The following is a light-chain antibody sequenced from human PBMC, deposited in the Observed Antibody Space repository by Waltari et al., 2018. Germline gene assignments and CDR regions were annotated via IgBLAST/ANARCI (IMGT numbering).Light chain of an antibody. CDR1: TSNIGAGHD. CDR3: QSFDNMLSGGVV. Sequence: QSVLTQPPSVSGTPGQRVTLPCSGSTSNIGAGHDVHWYQHLPGTAPKLLIYGNNNRPSGVPDRFSGSKSGTSASLAITGLQADDEADYFCQSFDNMLSGGVVFGGGTKLAVL. CDR2: GNN. V-gene: IGLV1-40*01. J-gene: IGLJ2*01.